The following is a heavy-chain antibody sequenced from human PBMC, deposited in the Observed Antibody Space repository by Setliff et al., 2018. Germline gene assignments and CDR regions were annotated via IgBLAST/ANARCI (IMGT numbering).Heavy chain of an antibody. CDR1: GFTFSSYA. V-gene: IGHV3-30-3*01. CDR2: ISYDGSNK. J-gene: IGHJ2*01. CDR3: ARAEVPDYWYFDL. Sequence: PGESLKLSCAASGFTFSSYAMHWVRQAPGKGLEWVAVISYDGSNKYYADSVKGRFTISRDNSKNTLYLQMNSLRAEDTAVYYCARAEVPDYWYFDLWGRGTLVTV.